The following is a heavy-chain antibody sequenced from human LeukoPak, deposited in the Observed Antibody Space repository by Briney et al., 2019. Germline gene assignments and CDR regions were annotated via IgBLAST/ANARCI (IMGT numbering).Heavy chain of an antibody. J-gene: IGHJ6*03. CDR3: ARDQKDYDFWSNDYYYYMDV. CDR2: IKQDGSEK. D-gene: IGHD3-3*01. CDR1: GFAFSSYW. V-gene: IGHV3-7*01. Sequence: GGSLRLSCAASGFAFSSYWMSWVRQAPGRGLEWVANIKQDGSEKYYVDSVKGRFTISGDNAKNSLYLQMNSLRAEDTAVYYCARDQKDYDFWSNDYYYYMDVCGKGTTVTVSS.